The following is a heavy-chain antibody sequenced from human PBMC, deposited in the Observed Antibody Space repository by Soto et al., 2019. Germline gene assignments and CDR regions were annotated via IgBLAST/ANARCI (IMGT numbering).Heavy chain of an antibody. CDR3: ARLVRPVTHGYYYYYYGMDV. CDR2: IYYSGST. CDR1: GGSISSSSYY. Sequence: SETLSLTCTVSGGSISSSSYYWGWIRQPPGKGLEWIGSIYYSGSTYYNPSLKSRVTISVDTSKNQFSLKLSSVTAADTAVYYCARLVRPVTHGYYYYYYGMDVWGQGTTVTVSS. J-gene: IGHJ6*02. V-gene: IGHV4-39*01. D-gene: IGHD2-21*02.